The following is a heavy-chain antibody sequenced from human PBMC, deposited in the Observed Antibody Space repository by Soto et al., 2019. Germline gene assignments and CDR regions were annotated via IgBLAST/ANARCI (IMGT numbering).Heavy chain of an antibody. J-gene: IGHJ6*02. CDR1: GFTFSSYG. V-gene: IGHV3-33*01. Sequence: QVQLVESGGGVVQPGRSLRLSCAASGFTFSSYGMHWVRQAPGKGLEWVAVIWYDGSNKYYADSVKGRFTISRDNSKNTLYLQMNSLRAEDTAVYYCARDSTVVSGWYETGSYYYYGMDVWGQGTTVTVSS. CDR2: IWYDGSNK. D-gene: IGHD6-19*01. CDR3: ARDSTVVSGWYETGSYYYYGMDV.